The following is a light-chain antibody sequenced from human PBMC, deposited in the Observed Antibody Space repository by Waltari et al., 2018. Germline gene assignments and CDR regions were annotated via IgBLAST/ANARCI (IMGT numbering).Light chain of an antibody. J-gene: IGKJ5*01. CDR1: QSLLHSNGYNY. CDR3: MQALQTPIT. CDR2: LGS. Sequence: DIVMTQSPLSLPVTPGEPASIPCRSSQSLLHSNGYNYLDWYLQKPGQSPQLLIYLGSNRASGVPDRFSGSASGTDFTLKISRVEAEDVGVYYCMQALQTPITFGQGTRPEIK. V-gene: IGKV2-28*01.